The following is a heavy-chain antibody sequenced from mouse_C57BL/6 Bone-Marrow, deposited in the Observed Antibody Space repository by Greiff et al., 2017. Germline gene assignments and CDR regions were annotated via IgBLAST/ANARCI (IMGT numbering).Heavy chain of an antibody. V-gene: IGHV14-3*01. Sequence: VQLQQSVAELVRPGASVKLSCTASGFNIKNTYMPWVKQRPEQGLEWIGRIDPANGNPKYAPKFQGKATITADTSSNTAYLQLSSLTSEDTAIYYCAGGGGTAQALYAMDYWGQGTSVTVSS. CDR3: AGGGGTAQALYAMDY. D-gene: IGHD3-2*02. CDR2: IDPANGNP. J-gene: IGHJ4*01. CDR1: GFNIKNTY.